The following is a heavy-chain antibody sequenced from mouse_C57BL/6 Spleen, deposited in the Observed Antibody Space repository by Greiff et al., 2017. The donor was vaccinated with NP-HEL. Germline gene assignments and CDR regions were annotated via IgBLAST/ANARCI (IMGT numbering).Heavy chain of an antibody. CDR1: GYTFTDYN. CDR3: ARAFYYYGTYYYAMDY. D-gene: IGHD1-1*01. Sequence: EVQLQQSGPELVKPGASVKMSCKASGYTFTDYNMHWVKQSHGKSLEWIGYINPNNGGTSYNQKFKGKATLTVNKSSSTAYMELRSLTSEASAVYYCARAFYYYGTYYYAMDYWGQGTSVTVSS. J-gene: IGHJ4*01. CDR2: INPNNGGT. V-gene: IGHV1-22*01.